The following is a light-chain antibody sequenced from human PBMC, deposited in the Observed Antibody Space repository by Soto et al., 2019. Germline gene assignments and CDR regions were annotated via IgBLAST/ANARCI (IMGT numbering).Light chain of an antibody. V-gene: IGLV2-8*01. J-gene: IGLJ3*02. CDR2: EVT. CDR3: TSYGGNDNWV. Sequence: QSALTQPPSASGSPGQSVTISCTGTSSDVGAYKYVSWYQQYPGKAPKLMIYEVTKRPSGVPDRFSGSKSGNTASLTVSGLQAEDEDDYYCTSYGGNDNWVFGGGTKLTVL. CDR1: SSDVGAYKY.